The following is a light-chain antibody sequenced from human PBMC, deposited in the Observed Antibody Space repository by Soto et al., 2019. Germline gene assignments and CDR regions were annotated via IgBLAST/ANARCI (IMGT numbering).Light chain of an antibody. CDR1: SRDIGGYNH. CDR2: EVS. J-gene: IGLJ1*01. V-gene: IGLV2-14*01. CDR3: NSYTSSNTLYV. Sequence: QSVLTQPRSVSGSPGQSVTISCTGTSRDIGGYNHVSWYQQHPGKAPKLIIYEVSHRPSGVSNRFSGSKSGNTASLTISGLQADDEADYYCNSYTSSNTLYVFGTGTKLTVL.